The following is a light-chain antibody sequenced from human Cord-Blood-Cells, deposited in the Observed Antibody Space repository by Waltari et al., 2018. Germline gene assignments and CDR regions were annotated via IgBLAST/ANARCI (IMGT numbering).Light chain of an antibody. CDR1: QSVLYSSNNKNY. Sequence: DIVMTQSLDSLAVSLGERATINCKSSQSVLYSSNNKNYFAWYQQKPGQPPKLLIYWASTRESGVPDRFSGSGSGTDFTLTISSLQAEDVAVYYCQQYYSTPWTFGQGTKVEIK. CDR3: QQYYSTPWT. V-gene: IGKV4-1*01. J-gene: IGKJ1*01. CDR2: WAS.